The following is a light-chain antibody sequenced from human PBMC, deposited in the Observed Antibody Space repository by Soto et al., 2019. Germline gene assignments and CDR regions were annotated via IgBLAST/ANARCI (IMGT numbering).Light chain of an antibody. Sequence: DLQMTQSPSSLSASVGDRVTITCQASQDISNYLNWYQQKPGKAPKLPIYDASNLETGVPSRFSGSGSGTDFTFTISSLQPEDIATYYCQQYDNLPRLTFGGGTKVEIK. CDR3: QQYDNLPRLT. CDR1: QDISNY. J-gene: IGKJ4*01. CDR2: DAS. V-gene: IGKV1-33*01.